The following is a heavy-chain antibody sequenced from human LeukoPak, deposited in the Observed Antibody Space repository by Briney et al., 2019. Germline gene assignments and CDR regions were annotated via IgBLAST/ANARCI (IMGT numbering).Heavy chain of an antibody. Sequence: GGSLRLSCAASGFTFTTYAMSWVRQAPGKGLEWVSGISGSSGLTYYADSVKGRFTMSRDNSKNTLYLQMNSLRAEDTAIYYCAKDQVYGGNTLGVFDIWGQGTMVTVSS. CDR1: GFTFTTYA. D-gene: IGHD4-23*01. CDR3: AKDQVYGGNTLGVFDI. V-gene: IGHV3-23*01. CDR2: ISGSSGLT. J-gene: IGHJ3*02.